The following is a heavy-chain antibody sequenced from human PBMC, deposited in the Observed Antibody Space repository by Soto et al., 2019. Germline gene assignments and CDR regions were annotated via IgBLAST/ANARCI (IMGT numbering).Heavy chain of an antibody. Sequence: PGGSLRLSCAASGFTFSSYAMSWVRQAPGKGLEWVSAISGSGGSTYYADSVKGRFTISRDNSKNTLYLQMNSLRAEDTAVYYCAKDQAGYSSGWYGGPSVSYYFDYWGQGTLVTVSS. V-gene: IGHV3-23*01. CDR3: AKDQAGYSSGWYGGPSVSYYFDY. CDR1: GFTFSSYA. CDR2: ISGSGGST. J-gene: IGHJ4*02. D-gene: IGHD6-19*01.